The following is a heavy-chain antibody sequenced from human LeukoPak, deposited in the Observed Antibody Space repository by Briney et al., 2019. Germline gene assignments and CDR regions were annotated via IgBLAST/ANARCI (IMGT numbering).Heavy chain of an antibody. J-gene: IGHJ1*01. CDR3: ARGSSSWYDSAEYFQH. CDR2: ISAYNGNT. Sequence: ASVKVSCKASGYTFTSYGISWVRQAPGQGLEWMGWISAYNGNTNYAQKLQGRVTMTTDTSTSTAYMELRSLRSDDTAVYYCARGSSSWYDSAEYFQHWGQGTLVTVSS. D-gene: IGHD6-13*01. V-gene: IGHV1-18*01. CDR1: GYTFTSYG.